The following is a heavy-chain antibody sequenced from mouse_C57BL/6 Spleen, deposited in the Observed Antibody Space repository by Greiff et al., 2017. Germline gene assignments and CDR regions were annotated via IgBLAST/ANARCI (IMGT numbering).Heavy chain of an antibody. Sequence: DVKLVESGGGLVQPGGSLKLSCAASGFTFSDYYMYWVRQTPEKRLEWVAYISNGGGSTYYPDTVKGRFTISRDNAKNTLYLQMSRLKSEDTAMYYCARRYGSSPYWYFDVWGTGTTVTVSS. D-gene: IGHD1-1*01. CDR1: GFTFSDYY. CDR3: ARRYGSSPYWYFDV. V-gene: IGHV5-12*01. CDR2: ISNGGGST. J-gene: IGHJ1*03.